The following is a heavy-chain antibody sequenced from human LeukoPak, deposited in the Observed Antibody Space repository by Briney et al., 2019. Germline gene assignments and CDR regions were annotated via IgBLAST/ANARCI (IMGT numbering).Heavy chain of an antibody. CDR1: GGSISGYH. Sequence: PSETLYLTCTVSGGSISGYHWNWIRQPPGKGLGWIGDIYYSGSTNYNPSLKSRVTISLDTSKNQSSLNLDSVTAADTAVYYCARLRCSGGSCYDDYWGQGTLVTVSS. J-gene: IGHJ4*02. CDR2: IYYSGST. CDR3: ARLRCSGGSCYDDY. D-gene: IGHD2-15*01. V-gene: IGHV4-59*08.